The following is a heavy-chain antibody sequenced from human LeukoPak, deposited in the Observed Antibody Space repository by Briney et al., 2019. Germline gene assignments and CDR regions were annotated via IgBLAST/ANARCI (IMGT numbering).Heavy chain of an antibody. Sequence: GASVKVSCKASGGTFSSYAISWVRQAPGQGVEWMGGIIPIFSTAKYAKKFQGRVKITADESTHTAYMELSSPRSEDTAVYYCARGDSSPYAAYDIWDQATMVTVSS. J-gene: IGHJ3*02. CDR2: IIPIFSTA. D-gene: IGHD6-19*01. V-gene: IGHV1-69*13. CDR3: ARGDSSPYAAYDI. CDR1: GGTFSSYA.